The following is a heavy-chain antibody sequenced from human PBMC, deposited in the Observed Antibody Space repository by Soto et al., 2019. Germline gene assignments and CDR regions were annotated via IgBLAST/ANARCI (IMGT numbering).Heavy chain of an antibody. CDR3: ARDLSHSSGLDV. J-gene: IGHJ6*02. CDR1: GFTFSTYG. CDR2: IWYDGTNE. Sequence: QVQLVESGGGVVQPGRSLRLSCAASGFTFSTYGMHWVRQAPGKGLEWVALIWYDGTNEYYADSVKGRFTISRDNWKNTLCLQMNSLRAEDTAVYYCARDLSHSSGLDVWGQGTTVTVSS. V-gene: IGHV3-33*01. D-gene: IGHD6-19*01.